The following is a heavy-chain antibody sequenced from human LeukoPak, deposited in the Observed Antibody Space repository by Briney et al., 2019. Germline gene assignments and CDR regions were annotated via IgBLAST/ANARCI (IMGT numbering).Heavy chain of an antibody. CDR2: IWYDGSNK. Sequence: PGGSLRLSCAVSGFTFSSYGMHWVRQAPGKGLEWVAVIWYDGSNKYYADSVKGRFTISRDNSKNTLYLQMNSLRAEDTAVYYCARDRIDPYYYGMDVWGKGTTVTVSS. V-gene: IGHV3-33*01. CDR1: GFTFSSYG. J-gene: IGHJ6*04. CDR3: ARDRIDPYYYGMDV.